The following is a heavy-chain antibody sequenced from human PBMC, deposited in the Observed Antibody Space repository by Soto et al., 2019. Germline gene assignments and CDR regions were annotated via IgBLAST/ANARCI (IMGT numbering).Heavy chain of an antibody. D-gene: IGHD6-19*01. CDR3: ASAGYSSGPLWF. Sequence: TLSLTCTVSGGSFSDYYWNWIRQPPGKGLEWIGSIFYSGSPTYNPSLKSRVTISVDTSKNHVSLRLSSVTAADTAMYYCASAGYSSGPLWFWGQGILVTVSS. V-gene: IGHV4-59*01. CDR2: IFYSGSP. J-gene: IGHJ4*02. CDR1: GGSFSDYY.